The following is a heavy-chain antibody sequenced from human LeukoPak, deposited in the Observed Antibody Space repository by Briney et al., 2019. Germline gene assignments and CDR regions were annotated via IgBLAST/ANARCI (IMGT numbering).Heavy chain of an antibody. J-gene: IGHJ4*02. V-gene: IGHV3-11*06. D-gene: IGHD3-10*01. CDR3: ARLLLLWFGEYAPFDY. CDR2: ISSSSSYT. Sequence: GGSLRLSCAASGFTFSDYYMSWIRQAPGKGLEWVSYISSSSSYTNYADSVKGRFTISRDNAKNSLYLQMNSLRAEDTAVYYCARLLLLWFGEYAPFDYWGQGALVTVSS. CDR1: GFTFSDYY.